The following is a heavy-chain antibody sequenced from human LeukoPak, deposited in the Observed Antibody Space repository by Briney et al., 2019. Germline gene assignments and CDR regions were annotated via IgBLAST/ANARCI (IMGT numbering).Heavy chain of an antibody. Sequence: PSETLSLTCTVSGGSISSYYWSWIRQPAGKGLEWIGRIYTSGSTNYNPSLKSRVTMSVDTSKNQFSLKLSSVTAADTAVYYCARYSSGRSPYYFDYWGQGTLVTVSS. CDR3: ARYSSGRSPYYFDY. CDR1: GGSISSYY. V-gene: IGHV4-4*07. CDR2: IYTSGST. D-gene: IGHD6-19*01. J-gene: IGHJ4*02.